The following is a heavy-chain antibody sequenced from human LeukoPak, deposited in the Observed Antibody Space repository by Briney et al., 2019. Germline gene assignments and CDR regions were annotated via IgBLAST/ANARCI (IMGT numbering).Heavy chain of an antibody. V-gene: IGHV3-30*02. D-gene: IGHD3-10*01. Sequence: PGGSLRLSCAASGFTFSSYWMHWVRQAPGKGLEWVVFIRSDGENKYYADSVKGRLTVSRDTSKNTLFLEMNYLKTEDTATYYCAKDLTMVRGAVTNWGQGTQVTVSS. CDR2: IRSDGENK. CDR3: AKDLTMVRGAVTN. CDR1: GFTFSSYW. J-gene: IGHJ4*02.